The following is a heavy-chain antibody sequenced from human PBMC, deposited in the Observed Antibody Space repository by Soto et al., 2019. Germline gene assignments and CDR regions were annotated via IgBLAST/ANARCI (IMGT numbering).Heavy chain of an antibody. CDR1: GGTFSSYA. CDR3: ARFIVVVVAATPVLLGGMDV. D-gene: IGHD2-15*01. V-gene: IGHV1-69*01. Sequence: QVQLVQSGAEVKKPGSSVKVSCKASGGTFSSYAISWVRQAPGQGLEWMGGIIPIFGTANYAQKFQGRVTIAADESTSTAYMELSSVRSEDTAVYYCARFIVVVVAATPVLLGGMDVWGQGTTVTVSS. CDR2: IIPIFGTA. J-gene: IGHJ6*02.